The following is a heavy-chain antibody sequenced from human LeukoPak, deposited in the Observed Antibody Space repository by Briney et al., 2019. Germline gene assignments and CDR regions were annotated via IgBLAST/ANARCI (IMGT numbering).Heavy chain of an antibody. D-gene: IGHD6-19*01. V-gene: IGHV4-39*07. CDR3: ASLYSSGWYGGGYYFDY. CDR1: GGSISSTNYY. J-gene: IGHJ4*02. Sequence: SQTLCPTCTVSGGSISSTNYYGGWIRQPPGKGLEWIGRIYYSETTYYNPSLKSRVAISIDTSRNQFSLKLSSVTAADTAVYYWASLYSSGWYGGGYYFDYWGQGTLVTVSS. CDR2: IYYSETT.